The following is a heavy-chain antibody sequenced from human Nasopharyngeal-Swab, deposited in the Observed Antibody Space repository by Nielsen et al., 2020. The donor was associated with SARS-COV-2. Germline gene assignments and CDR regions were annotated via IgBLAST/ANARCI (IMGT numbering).Heavy chain of an antibody. CDR3: ARETKWYLDQ. J-gene: IGHJ4*02. CDR1: GFTFSSHA. CDR2: ISYDGSNK. V-gene: IGHV3-30*04. D-gene: IGHD1-14*01. Sequence: GGSLRLSCAASGFTFSSHAMHWVRQAPGKGLEWAALISYDGSNKYYADSLKGRFTISRDNSKNTLYLQLNSLRTEDTAVYYCARETKWYLDQWGQGTLVTVSS.